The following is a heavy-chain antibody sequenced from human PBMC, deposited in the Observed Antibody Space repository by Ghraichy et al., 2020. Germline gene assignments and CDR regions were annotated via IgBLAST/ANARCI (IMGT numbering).Heavy chain of an antibody. Sequence: GGSLRLSCAVSGFTFRSYWMTWVRQAPGKGLEWVANIKHDGSEKYSVDSLRGLFTISRDNAKNSLYLQMNNLRAEDTAVYYCARDSRDKDAFDIWGQGTMVTVSS. V-gene: IGHV3-7*03. D-gene: IGHD3-9*01. J-gene: IGHJ3*02. CDR2: IKHDGSEK. CDR3: ARDSRDKDAFDI. CDR1: GFTFRSYW.